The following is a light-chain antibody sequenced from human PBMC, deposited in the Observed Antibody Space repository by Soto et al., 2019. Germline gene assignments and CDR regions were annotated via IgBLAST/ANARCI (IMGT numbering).Light chain of an antibody. Sequence: QSALTQPPSASGSPGQSVTISCTGTSSDVGGYNFVSWYQQHPGKAPKLMISDVTERPSGVPDRFSGSKSGNTASLTVSGLQGEDEADYYCTSYAGSNIPVLFGGGTKLTVL. CDR1: SSDVGGYNF. V-gene: IGLV2-8*01. CDR3: TSYAGSNIPVL. J-gene: IGLJ2*01. CDR2: DVT.